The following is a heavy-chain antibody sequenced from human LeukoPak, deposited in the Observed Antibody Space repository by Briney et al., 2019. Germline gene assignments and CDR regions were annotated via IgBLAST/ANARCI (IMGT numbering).Heavy chain of an antibody. Sequence: PGRSLRLSCAASRFTFDDYAMHWVRQAPGKGLEWVSGISWNSGSIGYADSVKGRFTISRDNAKNSLYLQMNSLRAEDTALYYCAKDARGGYVVWGQGTLVTVSS. CDR1: RFTFDDYA. CDR2: ISWNSGSI. CDR3: AKDARGGYVV. J-gene: IGHJ4*02. D-gene: IGHD5-12*01. V-gene: IGHV3-9*01.